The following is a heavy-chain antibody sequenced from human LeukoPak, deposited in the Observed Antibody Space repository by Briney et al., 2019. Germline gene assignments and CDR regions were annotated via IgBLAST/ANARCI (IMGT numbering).Heavy chain of an antibody. J-gene: IGHJ5*02. CDR1: GYTFTGYG. Sequence: ASVKVSCKASGYTFTGYGISWVRQAPGQGLEWMGWINAYNGNTNYAEKLQGRVTMTTDTSTSTAYMELRSLRSDDTAVYYCARARGDIVVVPAAIWFDPWGQGTLVTVSS. D-gene: IGHD2-2*01. CDR3: ARARGDIVVVPAAIWFDP. CDR2: INAYNGNT. V-gene: IGHV1-18*01.